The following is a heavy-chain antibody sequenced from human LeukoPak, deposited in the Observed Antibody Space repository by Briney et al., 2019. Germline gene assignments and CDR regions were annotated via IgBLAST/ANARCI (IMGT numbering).Heavy chain of an antibody. D-gene: IGHD2-2*01. CDR3: ARDHAIVVVPAAPSGAFDI. J-gene: IGHJ3*02. CDR1: GFTFSSYG. Sequence: GGSLRLSCAASGFTFSSYGMHWVRQAPGKGLEWVAFIRYDGSNKYYADSVKGRFTISRDNSKNTLYLQMNSLRAEDTAVYYCARDHAIVVVPAAPSGAFDIWGQGTMVTVSS. V-gene: IGHV3-30*02. CDR2: IRYDGSNK.